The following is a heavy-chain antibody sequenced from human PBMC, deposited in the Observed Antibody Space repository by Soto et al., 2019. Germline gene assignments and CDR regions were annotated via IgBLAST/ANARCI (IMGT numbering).Heavy chain of an antibody. CDR1: GYTFTSYD. J-gene: IGHJ4*02. D-gene: IGHD3-22*01. CDR3: ARVGYYYASSGYSLSFDY. CDR2: MNPNSGNT. V-gene: IGHV1-8*01. Sequence: QVQLVQSGAEVKKPGASVKVSCKASGYTFTSYDINWVRQATGQGLEWMGWMNPNSGNTGYAQKFQGRVTMTRNTSISTAYMELSSLRSEDTAVYYCARVGYYYASSGYSLSFDYWGQGTLVTVPS.